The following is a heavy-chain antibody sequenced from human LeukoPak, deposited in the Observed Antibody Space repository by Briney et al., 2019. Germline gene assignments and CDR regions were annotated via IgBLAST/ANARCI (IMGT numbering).Heavy chain of an antibody. CDR2: INQDGSEK. V-gene: IGHV3-7*03. Sequence: GGSLRLSCAASGFTFSSYWMSWVRQAPGKGLEWVANINQDGSEKYYVDSVKGRFTISRDNAKNSLYLQMSSLRAEDTAMYYCARDKMDSSGSKFDFWGQGTLVTVSS. D-gene: IGHD3-22*01. CDR1: GFTFSSYW. CDR3: ARDKMDSSGSKFDF. J-gene: IGHJ4*02.